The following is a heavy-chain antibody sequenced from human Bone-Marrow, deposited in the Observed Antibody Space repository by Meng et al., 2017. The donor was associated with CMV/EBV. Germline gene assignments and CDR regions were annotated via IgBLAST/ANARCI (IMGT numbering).Heavy chain of an antibody. CDR3: ARAAVNDFWSGYFVDY. D-gene: IGHD3-3*01. CDR2: INPNSGGT. V-gene: IGHV1-2*02. J-gene: IGHJ4*02. CDR1: GYTFTGYY. Sequence: ASVKVSCKASGYTFTGYYMHWVRQAPGQGLEWMGWINPNSGGTNYAQKFQGRVTMTRDTSISTAYMELSRLRSDDTAVYYCARAAVNDFWSGYFVDYWGQGTLVAVFS.